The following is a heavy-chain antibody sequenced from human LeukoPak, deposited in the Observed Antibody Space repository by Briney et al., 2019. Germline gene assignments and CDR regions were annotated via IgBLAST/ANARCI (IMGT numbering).Heavy chain of an antibody. Sequence: SETLSLTCTVSGGSISSYYWSWIRQPPGKRLEWIGYIYYSGSTNYNPSLKSRVTISVDTSKNQFSLKLSSVTAADTAVYYCARDFHHYYYMDVWGKGTMVTVSS. CDR2: IYYSGST. J-gene: IGHJ6*03. CDR3: ARDFHHYYYMDV. V-gene: IGHV4-59*01. CDR1: GGSISSYY.